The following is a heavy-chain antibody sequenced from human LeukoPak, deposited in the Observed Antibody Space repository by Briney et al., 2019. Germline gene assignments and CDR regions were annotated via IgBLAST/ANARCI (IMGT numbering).Heavy chain of an antibody. V-gene: IGHV3-48*03. Sequence: PGGSLRLSCSASGFTFSSYAMHWVRQAPGKGLEWVSSINNSGNTIYYADSVKGRFTISRDNSKNSLYLQMNSLRAEDTAVYYCASGAQSDYWGQGTLVTVSS. CDR1: GFTFSSYA. CDR2: INNSGNTI. CDR3: ASGAQSDY. J-gene: IGHJ4*02. D-gene: IGHD1-26*01.